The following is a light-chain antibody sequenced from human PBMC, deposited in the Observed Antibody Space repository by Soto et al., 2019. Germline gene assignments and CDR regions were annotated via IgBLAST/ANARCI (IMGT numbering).Light chain of an antibody. V-gene: IGKV1-5*01. CDR2: GAS. CDR1: QSINNW. Sequence: DIQMTQSPSTVSVSVGDSVNITCRASQSINNWLAWYRQQPGKAPELLIYGASTLERGVPWRFRGSGAGTDITIISSVLQPEDFGSYCYQHYSGPWTFGQGTKVEIK. J-gene: IGKJ1*01. CDR3: QHYSGPWT.